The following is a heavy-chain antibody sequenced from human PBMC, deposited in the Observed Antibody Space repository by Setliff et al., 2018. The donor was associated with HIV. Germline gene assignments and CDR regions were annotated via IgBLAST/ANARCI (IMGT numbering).Heavy chain of an antibody. CDR2: ISPDGRST. D-gene: IGHD3-22*01. J-gene: IGHJ3*02. CDR1: GFTFNNYW. Sequence: PGGSLRLSCTASGFTFNNYWMNWVRQVPGKGPVWVARISPDGRSTTHADAVKGRFTISRDNAKNTLYLHMNSLRAEDTSVYHCALVGGITVPPDGFDIWGQGTMVTVSS. CDR3: ALVGGITVPPDGFDI. V-gene: IGHV3-74*01.